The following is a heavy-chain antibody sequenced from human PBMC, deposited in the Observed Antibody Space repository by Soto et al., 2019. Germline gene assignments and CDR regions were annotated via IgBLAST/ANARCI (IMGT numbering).Heavy chain of an antibody. CDR2: IKQDGSER. D-gene: IGHD1-1*01. J-gene: IGHJ3*02. V-gene: IGHV3-7*01. CDR3: ARDWTVGRDGCERPVGGFDI. Sequence: EVQLVESGGGLVQPGGSLRLSCAASAFSFRSYWMTWVRQAPGKGLEWVASIKQDGSERYYVDSVKGRFTISRDNAKNGLFLQRNSLRAKDTAVYYCARDWTVGRDGCERPVGGFDIWDQGTMVTVSS. CDR1: AFSFRSYW.